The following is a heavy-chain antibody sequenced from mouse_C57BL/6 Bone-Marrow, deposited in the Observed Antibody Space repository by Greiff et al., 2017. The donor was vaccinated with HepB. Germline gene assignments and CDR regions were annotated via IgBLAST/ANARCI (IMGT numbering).Heavy chain of an antibody. CDR2: IHPNSGST. CDR3: ARRDLDWEGAY. J-gene: IGHJ3*01. Sequence: VQLQQPGAELVKPGASVKLSCKASGYTFTSYWMHWVKQRPGQGLEWIGMIHPNSGSTNYNEKFKSKATLTVDKSSSTAHMQLSSLTSEDSAVYYGARRDLDWEGAYWGQGTLVTVSA. CDR1: GYTFTSYW. V-gene: IGHV1-64*01. D-gene: IGHD4-1*01.